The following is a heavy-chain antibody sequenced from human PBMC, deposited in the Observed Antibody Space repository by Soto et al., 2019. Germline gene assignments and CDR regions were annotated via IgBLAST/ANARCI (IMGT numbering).Heavy chain of an antibody. V-gene: IGHV4-59*01. J-gene: IGHJ3*01. D-gene: IGHD2-15*01. CDR2: IYYSGST. CDR1: GASISNSY. Sequence: PSDTLSLTCTVSGASISNSYWSWIRQPPGKGLKWIGHIYYSGSTKYNPSLESRVTISVDTSKNQFSLKLSSVTAADTAVYYCATGSASSTSDAFDVWDRGTVVT. CDR3: ATGSASSTSDAFDV.